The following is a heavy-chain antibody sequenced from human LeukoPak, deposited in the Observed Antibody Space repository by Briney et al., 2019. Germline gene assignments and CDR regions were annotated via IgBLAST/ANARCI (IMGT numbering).Heavy chain of an antibody. CDR3: ARAADYGDPIDAFDI. V-gene: IGHV1-69*13. Sequence: ASVKVSCKASGGTFSSYAISWVRQAPGQGLEWMGGFIPIFGTANYAQKFQGRVTITADESTSTAYMELSSLRSEDTAVYYCARAADYGDPIDAFDIWGQGTMVTVSS. CDR1: GGTFSSYA. D-gene: IGHD4-17*01. J-gene: IGHJ3*02. CDR2: FIPIFGTA.